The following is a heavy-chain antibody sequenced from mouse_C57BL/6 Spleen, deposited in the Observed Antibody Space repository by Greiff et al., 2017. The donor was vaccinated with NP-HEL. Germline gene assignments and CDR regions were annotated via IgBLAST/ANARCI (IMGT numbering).Heavy chain of an antibody. D-gene: IGHD2-5*01. CDR3: ATYYSNYDAMDY. V-gene: IGHV5-16*01. Sequence: EVQRVESEGGLVQPGSSMKLSCTASGFTFSDYYMAWVRQVPEKGLEWVANINYDGSSTYYLDSLKSRFIISRDNAKNILYLQMSSLKSEDTATYYCATYYSNYDAMDYWGQGTSVTVSS. J-gene: IGHJ4*01. CDR1: GFTFSDYY. CDR2: INYDGSST.